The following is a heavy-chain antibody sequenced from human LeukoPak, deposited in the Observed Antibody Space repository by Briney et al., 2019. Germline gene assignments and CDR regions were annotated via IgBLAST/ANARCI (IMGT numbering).Heavy chain of an antibody. CDR3: AGHHSSGYYYYPLDY. CDR2: ISYDGSNK. J-gene: IGHJ4*02. CDR1: GFTFSSYA. D-gene: IGHD3-22*01. V-gene: IGHV3-30-3*01. Sequence: GGSLRLSFAASGFTFSSYAMHWVRQAPGKGLEWVAVISYDGSNKYYVDSVKGRFTISRDNSKSTLYLQMNSLRAEDTAVYYCAGHHSSGYYYYPLDYWGQGTLVTVSS.